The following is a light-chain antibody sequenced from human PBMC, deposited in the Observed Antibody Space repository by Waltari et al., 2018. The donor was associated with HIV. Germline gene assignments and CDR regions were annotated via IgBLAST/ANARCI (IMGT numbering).Light chain of an antibody. J-gene: IGLJ2*01. V-gene: IGLV2-14*03. Sequence: QSALTQPRSVSGSPGQSVTISCTGTSSDVGGYNFVSWYRQHPDKAPQLLIYDVFYRPSGVSHRFSGSKSGNTASLTISGLQAEDEAVYSCSSYTTTNTIIFGGGTKLTVL. CDR3: SSYTTTNTII. CDR2: DVF. CDR1: SSDVGGYNF.